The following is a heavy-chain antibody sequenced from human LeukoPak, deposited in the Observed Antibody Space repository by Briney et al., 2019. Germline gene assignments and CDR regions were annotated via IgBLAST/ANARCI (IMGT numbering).Heavy chain of an antibody. V-gene: IGHV1-24*01. D-gene: IGHD3-22*01. CDR2: FDPEDGET. J-gene: IGHJ1*01. CDR1: GYTLTELS. CDR3: ARDPIGYYDSSGYYYRDKEYFQH. Sequence: GASVKVSCKVSGYTLTELSMHWVRQAPGKGLEWMGGFDPEDGETIYAQKFQGRVTMTEDTSTDTAYMELSSLRSEDTAVYYCARDPIGYYDSSGYYYRDKEYFQHWGQGTLVTVSS.